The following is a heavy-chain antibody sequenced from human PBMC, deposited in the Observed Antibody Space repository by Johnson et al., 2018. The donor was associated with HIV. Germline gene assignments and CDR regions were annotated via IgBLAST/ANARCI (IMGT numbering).Heavy chain of an antibody. J-gene: IGHJ3*02. CDR2: IRSKGYGETT. CDR1: GFSFGDYA. D-gene: IGHD3-22*01. Sequence: VQLVESGGDVVQPGQSLRLSCTTSGFSFGDYAMTWFRQAPGKGLEWISFIRSKGYGETTEYAASVKGRFTISRDDSKNIAYLQMNSLKTEDTAVYYCTTLSGSYYDSSGNYDIGAFDIWGQGTMVTVSS. CDR3: TTLSGSYYDSSGNYDIGAFDI. V-gene: IGHV3-49*03.